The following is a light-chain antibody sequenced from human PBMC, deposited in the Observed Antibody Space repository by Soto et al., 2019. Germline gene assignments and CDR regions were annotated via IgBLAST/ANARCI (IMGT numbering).Light chain of an antibody. J-gene: IGKJ5*01. Sequence: ENQRTQSHSYVSASIKNIVSIXRLASQNISSWLAWYQQKPGKAPNLLIYAASRLPDGVPFRFSGSGSGTHFTLSINSLQPEDFATYFCQQADSFPITFGQGTRLEIK. V-gene: IGKV1-12*01. CDR2: AAS. CDR1: QNISSW. CDR3: QQADSFPIT.